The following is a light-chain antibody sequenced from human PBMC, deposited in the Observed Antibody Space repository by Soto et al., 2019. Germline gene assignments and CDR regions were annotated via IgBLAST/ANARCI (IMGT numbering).Light chain of an antibody. V-gene: IGKV3-15*01. Sequence: EIVLTQSPSTLSLSPGQRATLSCRAIQSISRNLAWYQQKPGQAPRLLIYGASTRATGIPARFSGSGSGTEFTLTTSSLQSEDFALYYCHQYNNWPPGTFGQGTKVDIK. J-gene: IGKJ2*01. CDR1: QSISRN. CDR2: GAS. CDR3: HQYNNWPPGT.